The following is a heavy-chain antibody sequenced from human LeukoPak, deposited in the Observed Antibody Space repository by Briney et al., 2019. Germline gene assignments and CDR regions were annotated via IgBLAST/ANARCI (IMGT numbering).Heavy chain of an antibody. CDR3: ARHSSGWHLDF. J-gene: IGHJ4*02. V-gene: IGHV4-59*01. CDR2: INYSGAT. Sequence: SETLSLTCSVSRDSINGYYWSWTRQPPGKGLEWIGWINYSGATYFNPSLKSRALMSIDTSMNQLSLRLYSVTAADTAIYYCARHSSGWHLDFWGRGTLVTVSS. CDR1: RDSINGYY. D-gene: IGHD6-19*01.